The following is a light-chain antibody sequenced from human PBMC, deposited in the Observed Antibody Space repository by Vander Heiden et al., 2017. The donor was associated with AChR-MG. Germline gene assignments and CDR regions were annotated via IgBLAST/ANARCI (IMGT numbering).Light chain of an antibody. CDR1: SRAVGGSRY. CDR2: DVS. J-gene: IGLJ2*01. CDR3: SSYTSSSPVI. Sequence: QSALTQPATVSGSPGPSITLYCTGTSRAVGGSRYVSWYQQHPGKAPKLMIYDVSNRPAGVSNRFSGSKSGNTASLTISGLQADDEADYYCSSYTSSSPVIFGGGTKLTVL. V-gene: IGLV2-14*03.